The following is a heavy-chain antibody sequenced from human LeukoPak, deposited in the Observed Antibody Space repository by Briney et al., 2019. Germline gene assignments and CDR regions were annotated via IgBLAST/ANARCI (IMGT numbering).Heavy chain of an antibody. J-gene: IGHJ4*02. CDR3: ARDVPNYDILTGYFY. V-gene: IGHV3-30*02. Sequence: GGSLRLSCAASGFTFSSYGMHWVRQAPGKGLEWVAFIRYDGSNKYYADSVKGRFTISRDNSKNTLYLQMNSLRAEDTAVYYCARDVPNYDILTGYFYWGQGTVVTVSS. CDR2: IRYDGSNK. D-gene: IGHD3-9*01. CDR1: GFTFSSYG.